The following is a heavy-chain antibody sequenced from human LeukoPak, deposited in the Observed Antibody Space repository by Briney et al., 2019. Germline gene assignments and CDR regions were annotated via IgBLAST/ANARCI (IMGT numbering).Heavy chain of an antibody. CDR1: GFTFSSYW. CDR3: ASHASYYYDSREGFDY. J-gene: IGHJ4*02. Sequence: PGGSLRLSCAASGFTFSSYWMSWVRQAPGKGLEWVANINEDGSKKYYVDSVKGRLTISRDNAEKSLYLHMDSLRGEDTAVYYCASHASYYYDSREGFDYWGQGTLSPSPQ. V-gene: IGHV3-7*01. D-gene: IGHD3-22*01. CDR2: INEDGSKK.